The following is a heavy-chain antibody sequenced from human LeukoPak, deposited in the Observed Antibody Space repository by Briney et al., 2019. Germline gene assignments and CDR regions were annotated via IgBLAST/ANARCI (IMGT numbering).Heavy chain of an antibody. CDR1: GGSFSGYY. D-gene: IGHD3-22*01. J-gene: IGHJ3*02. CDR2: IYYSGST. V-gene: IGHV4-34*01. CDR3: ARGPITMIVADAFDI. Sequence: SETLSLTCAVYGGSFSGYYWSWIRQPPGKGLEWIGSIYYSGSTYYNPSLKSRVTISVDTSKNQFSLKLSSVTAAGTAVYYCARGPITMIVADAFDIWGQGTMVTVSS.